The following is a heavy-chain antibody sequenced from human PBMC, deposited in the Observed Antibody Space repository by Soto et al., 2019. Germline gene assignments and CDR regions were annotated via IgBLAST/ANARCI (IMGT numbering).Heavy chain of an antibody. V-gene: IGHV2-5*02. D-gene: IGHD3-3*01. CDR3: AHTLRITIFGVATFDY. CDR1: GFSLSTSGVG. J-gene: IGHJ4*02. CDR2: IYWDDDK. Sequence: SGPTLVKPTQTLTLTCTFSGFSLSTSGVGVGWIRQPPGKALEWLALIYWDDDKRYSPSLKSRLTITKDTSKNQVVLTMTNMDPVDTATYYCAHTLRITIFGVATFDYWGQGTLVTVSS.